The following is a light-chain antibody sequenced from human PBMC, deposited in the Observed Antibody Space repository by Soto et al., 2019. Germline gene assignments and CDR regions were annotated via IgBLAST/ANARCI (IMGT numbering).Light chain of an antibody. J-gene: IGKJ3*01. Sequence: EIVLTQSPATLSLSPGERATLSCRASQSISSNLAWYQQKPGQAPRLLISDASNRATGIPARFSGSGAGTDFTLTISSLEPDDFAVYYCQHRSNWPTFGPGTKVDVK. CDR3: QHRSNWPT. V-gene: IGKV3D-11*02. CDR2: DAS. CDR1: QSISSN.